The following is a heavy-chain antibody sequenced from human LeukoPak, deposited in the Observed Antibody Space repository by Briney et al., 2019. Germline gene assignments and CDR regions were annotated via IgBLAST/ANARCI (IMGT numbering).Heavy chain of an antibody. CDR2: IYWNDDK. V-gene: IGHV2-5*01. Sequence: KESGPTLVKPTQTLTLTCTFSGLSLSTSGVGVGWIRQPPGKALEWLALIYWNDDKRYSPSLKSRLTITKDTSKNQVVLTMTNMDPVDTATYYCAHTVYNWNPYNWFDPWGQGTLVTVSS. D-gene: IGHD1-20*01. CDR3: AHTVYNWNPYNWFDP. CDR1: GLSLSTSGVG. J-gene: IGHJ5*02.